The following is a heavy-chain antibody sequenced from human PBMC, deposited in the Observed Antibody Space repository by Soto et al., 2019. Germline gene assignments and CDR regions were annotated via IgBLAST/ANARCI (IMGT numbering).Heavy chain of an antibody. V-gene: IGHV3-53*01. CDR2: IYGGLTT. CDR1: GFTVSSTY. D-gene: IGHD6-13*01. CDR3: ARDRIEAAGTPRFNYYYGMDV. J-gene: IGHJ6*02. Sequence: PGGSLRLSCAASGFTVSSTYMTLVRQAPGKGLEWVSVIYGGLTTSYADSVKGLFTISRDNSKNTVFLQMNSLRGEDTAVYYCARDRIEAAGTPRFNYYYGMDVWGQGTTVTAP.